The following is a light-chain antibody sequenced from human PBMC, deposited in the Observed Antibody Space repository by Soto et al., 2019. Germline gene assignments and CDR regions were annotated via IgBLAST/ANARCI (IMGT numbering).Light chain of an antibody. V-gene: IGKV1-5*01. CDR3: QQYNGYPLT. CDR1: QTLRTW. CDR2: DVS. Sequence: DIQMTQSPSTLSASVGDRVTITCRASQTLRTWLAWYQQKPGKAPKLLIYDVSILQSGVPSRFSGSGSGIEFTLTISSLQPDDFATYYCQQYNGYPLTFGGGTKVDFK. J-gene: IGKJ4*01.